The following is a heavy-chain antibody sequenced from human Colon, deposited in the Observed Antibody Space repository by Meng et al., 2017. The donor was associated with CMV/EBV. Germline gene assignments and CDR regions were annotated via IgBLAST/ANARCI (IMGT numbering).Heavy chain of an antibody. CDR2: LLYDGSKE. D-gene: IGHD1-7*01. CDR3: ARGLELPDY. V-gene: IGHV3-30-3*01. Sequence: GGSRRLSCAASGFTFTSYSMHWVRRAPGKGLEWVAVLLYDGSKEYYADSVRGRFTISRDTSTNMLFLQMDGLSSEDTAIYYCARGLELPDYWGQGTLVTVSS. J-gene: IGHJ4*02. CDR1: GFTFTSYS.